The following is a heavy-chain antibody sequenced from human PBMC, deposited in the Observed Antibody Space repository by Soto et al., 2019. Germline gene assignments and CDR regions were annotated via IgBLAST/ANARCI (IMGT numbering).Heavy chain of an antibody. V-gene: IGHV3-13*01. D-gene: IGHD1-26*01. CDR1: GFTFSIYD. Sequence: EVQLVESGGGLVQPGGSLRLSCVASGFTFSIYDMHWVRQIAGKGLEWVSEIGTIGDTFYPDSVKGRFTISRENAKNSLYLQMDSLRAGDTAVYYCARASGSYRGGRGDYHGMDVWGQGTTVTVSS. J-gene: IGHJ6*02. CDR3: ARASGSYRGGRGDYHGMDV. CDR2: IGTIGDT.